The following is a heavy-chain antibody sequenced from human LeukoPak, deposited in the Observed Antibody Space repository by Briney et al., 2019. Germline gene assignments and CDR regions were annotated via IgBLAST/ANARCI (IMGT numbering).Heavy chain of an antibody. CDR3: ARGRLGYCSGGSCYTDWPFDY. CDR2: IYYSGST. J-gene: IGHJ4*02. CDR1: GGSITSYY. V-gene: IGHV4-59*01. D-gene: IGHD2-15*01. Sequence: PSETLSLTCTVSGGSITSYYWSWIRQPPGKGLEWIGYIYYSGSTNYNPSLKSRVTISVDTSKNQFSLKLSSVTAADTAVYYCARGRLGYCSGGSCYTDWPFDYWGQGTLVTVSS.